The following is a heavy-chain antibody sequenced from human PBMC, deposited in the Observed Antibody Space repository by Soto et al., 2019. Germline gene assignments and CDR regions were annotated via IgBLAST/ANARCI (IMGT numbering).Heavy chain of an antibody. CDR2: ISASSSTT. CDR1: GFTFSTYA. Sequence: EVQLLESGGGLVQPGGSLRLSCATSGFTFSTYAMSWVRQAPGKGLEWVSAISASSSTTYYADSVKGRFAIYRDNSKKTLQLQMDRLRAVGTAGYYCAKPGYAGSYGDSRGRDKYYIDDWGQGTLVTVSS. CDR3: AKPGYAGSYGDSRGRDKYYIDD. D-gene: IGHD4-17*01. J-gene: IGHJ4*02. V-gene: IGHV3-23*01.